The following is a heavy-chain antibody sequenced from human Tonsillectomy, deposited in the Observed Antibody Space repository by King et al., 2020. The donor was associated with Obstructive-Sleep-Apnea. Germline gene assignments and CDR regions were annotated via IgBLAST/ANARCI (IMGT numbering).Heavy chain of an antibody. CDR1: GGSISSGGYY. J-gene: IGHJ6*02. V-gene: IGHV4-31*03. D-gene: IGHD2-2*01. CDR2: IYYSGST. Sequence: VQLQESGPGLVKPSQTLSLTCTVSGGSISSGGYYWSWIRQHPGKGLEWIGYIYYSGSTYYNPSLRSRVTMSVDTSKNQFSLKLSSVTAADTAVYYCARGVGLYCSSSSCYATYYYGMDVWGQGTTVTVSS. CDR3: ARGVGLYCSSSSCYATYYYGMDV.